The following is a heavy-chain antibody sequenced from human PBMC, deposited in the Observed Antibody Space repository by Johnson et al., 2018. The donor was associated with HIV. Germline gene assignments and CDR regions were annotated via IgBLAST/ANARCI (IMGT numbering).Heavy chain of an antibody. J-gene: IGHJ3*02. V-gene: IGHV3-66*01. D-gene: IGHD1-1*01. CDR3: ARDGTETGPDDAFDI. Sequence: MLLVESGGGLVQPGGSLRLSCAASGFSISSNYMSWIRQAPGKGLEWVSVINRAGRTYYADSVKDRFTISRDISKNTIYLQMNSLSAEDTAMYYCARDGTETGPDDAFDIWGQGTMVTVSS. CDR2: INRAGRT. CDR1: GFSISSNY.